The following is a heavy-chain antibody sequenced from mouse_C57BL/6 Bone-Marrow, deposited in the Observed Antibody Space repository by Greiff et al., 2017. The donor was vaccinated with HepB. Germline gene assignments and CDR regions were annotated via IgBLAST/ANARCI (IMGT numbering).Heavy chain of an antibody. CDR2: INPNNGGT. Sequence: EVQLQQSGPELVKPGASVKISCKASGYTFTDYYMNWVKQSHGKSLEWIGDINPNNGGTSYNQKFKGKATLTVDKSSSTAYMELRSLTSEDSAVYYCARYFYDGPDYWGQGTLVTVSA. CDR3: ARYFYDGPDY. D-gene: IGHD2-3*01. V-gene: IGHV1-26*01. J-gene: IGHJ3*01. CDR1: GYTFTDYY.